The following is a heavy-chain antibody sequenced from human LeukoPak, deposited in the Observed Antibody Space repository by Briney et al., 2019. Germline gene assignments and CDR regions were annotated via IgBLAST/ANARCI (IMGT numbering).Heavy chain of an antibody. CDR1: GFTFSSYW. J-gene: IGHJ6*02. Sequence: PGGSLRLSCAASGFTFSSYWMSWVRQAARKRPEWVANIKQDGSDKYYVDSVKGRFTISRDNAKNSLDLQMNSLRAEDTAVYYCARDYYASNGLDVWGQGTTVTVSS. CDR2: IKQDGSDK. V-gene: IGHV3-7*04. CDR3: ARDYYASNGLDV. D-gene: IGHD3-10*01.